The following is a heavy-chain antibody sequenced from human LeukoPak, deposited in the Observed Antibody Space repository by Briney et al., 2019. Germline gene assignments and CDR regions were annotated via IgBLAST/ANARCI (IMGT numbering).Heavy chain of an antibody. V-gene: IGHV3-11*01. D-gene: IGHD4-17*01. J-gene: IGHJ4*02. Sequence: GGSLRLSCAASGFTFSDYYMSWIRQAPGKGLEWVSYISSSGSTIYYADSVKGRFTISRDNAKNSLYLQMNSLRAEDTALYYCAKRQHTPTAGLTPVTTFDYWGQGTLVTVSS. CDR2: ISSSGSTI. CDR3: AKRQHTPTAGLTPVTTFDY. CDR1: GFTFSDYY.